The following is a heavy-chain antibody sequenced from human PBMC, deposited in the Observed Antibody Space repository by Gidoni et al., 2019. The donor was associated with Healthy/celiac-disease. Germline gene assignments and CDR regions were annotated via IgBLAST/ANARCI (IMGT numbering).Heavy chain of an antibody. Sequence: EVQLLESGGGLVQPGGSLRPPCAASGFPFSSYAMSWVRQAPGKGLEWVSAISGSGGSTYYADSVKGRFTISRDNSKNTLYLQMNSLRAEDTAVYYCAKSIQWLATPFDPWGQGTLVTVSS. V-gene: IGHV3-23*01. J-gene: IGHJ5*02. D-gene: IGHD6-19*01. CDR2: ISGSGGST. CDR1: GFPFSSYA. CDR3: AKSIQWLATPFDP.